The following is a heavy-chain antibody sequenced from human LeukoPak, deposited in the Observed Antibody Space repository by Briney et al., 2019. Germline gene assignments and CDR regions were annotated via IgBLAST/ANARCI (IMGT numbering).Heavy chain of an antibody. J-gene: IGHJ4*02. D-gene: IGHD3-22*01. CDR3: ARHANSYDSTTYYYPFDY. CDR1: GGSIINSNYY. CDR2: IYYSGDT. Sequence: SETLSLTCTVSGGSIINSNYYWAWIRQPPGKGLEWIADIYYSGDTYYNPSLKSRVTISVDTSKNQFSLRLSSVTAADTAVYYCARHANSYDSTTYYYPFDYWGRGTLVTVSS. V-gene: IGHV4-39*01.